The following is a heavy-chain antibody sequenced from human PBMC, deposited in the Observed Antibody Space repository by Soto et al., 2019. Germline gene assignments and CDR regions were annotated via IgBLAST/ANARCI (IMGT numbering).Heavy chain of an antibody. V-gene: IGHV1-46*04. D-gene: IGHD1-26*01. J-gene: IGHJ6*02. Sequence: QVQLVQSGAEVKKPGASVRVSCKASGYTFTSYYIHWVRQAPGQGLEWVSIINPVGGSTNYAQKLRGRVTVTRDTATSTVHMERSSRRSEDTAVYYCARGWGRVVYAMDVWGQGTTVTVSS. CDR3: ARGWGRVVYAMDV. CDR1: GYTFTSYY. CDR2: INPVGGST.